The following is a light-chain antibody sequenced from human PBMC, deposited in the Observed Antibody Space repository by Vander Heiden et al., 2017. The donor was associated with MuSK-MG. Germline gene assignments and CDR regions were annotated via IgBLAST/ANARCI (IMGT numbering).Light chain of an antibody. V-gene: IGKV3-15*01. CDR3: QQYKNVPHT. CDR2: GAS. Sequence: CRASQSVSSYLAWYQQKPGKAPRHLIYGASTRATGIPARFSGSGSGTEFTLTISSLQSEDFAVYYCQQYKNVPHTFGRGTKVEIK. J-gene: IGKJ4*01. CDR1: QSVSSY.